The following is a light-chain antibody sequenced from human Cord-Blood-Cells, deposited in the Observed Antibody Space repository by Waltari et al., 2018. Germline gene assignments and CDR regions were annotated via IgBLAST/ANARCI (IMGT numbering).Light chain of an antibody. Sequence: HSALTQPASVSGSPGQSINISGTGTSSDVGCYNLVSWYQQHPGKAPKLMIYEGSKRPSGVSNRFSGSKSGNTASLTISVLQAEDEADYYCCSYAGSSTWVFGGGTKLTVL. CDR1: SSDVGCYNL. V-gene: IGLV2-23*01. CDR3: CSYAGSSTWV. CDR2: EGS. J-gene: IGLJ3*02.